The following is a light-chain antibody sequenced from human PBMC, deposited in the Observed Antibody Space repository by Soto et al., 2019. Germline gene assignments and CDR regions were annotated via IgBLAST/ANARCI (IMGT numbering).Light chain of an antibody. CDR2: AAS. CDR1: QSISSY. V-gene: IGKV1-39*01. CDR3: QQSYSSPFT. Sequence: DIQMTQSPSSLSASVGDRVTITCRASQSISSYLNWYQQKPGKAPNLLIYAASSLQSGVPSKFRGSGSGTEFTLTISSLQPEDFATYYCQQSYSSPFTFGPGTKVDIK. J-gene: IGKJ3*01.